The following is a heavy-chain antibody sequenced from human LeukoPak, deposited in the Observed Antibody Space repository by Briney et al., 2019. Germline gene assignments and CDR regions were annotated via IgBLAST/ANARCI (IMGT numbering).Heavy chain of an antibody. CDR3: ARVGITGTFDY. D-gene: IGHD1-7*01. CDR1: GFTFSSYD. V-gene: IGHV3-13*01. J-gene: IGHJ4*02. CDR2: IGTAGDT. Sequence: AGGSLRLSCAASGFTFSSYDMHWVRQATGKGLEWVSAIGTAGDTYYPGSVKSRFTISRENAKNSLYLQMNSLRAGDTAVYYCARVGITGTFDYWGQGTLVTVSS.